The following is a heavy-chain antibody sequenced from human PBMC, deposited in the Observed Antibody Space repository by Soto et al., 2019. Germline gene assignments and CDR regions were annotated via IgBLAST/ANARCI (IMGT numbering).Heavy chain of an antibody. Sequence: PGGSLRLSCAASGFSLSSYWMHWVRQAPGKGLVWVSRLHSDGSTTTYADSVKGRFTISRDNAKNTLYLQMSSLRAEDTAVYYCARELPTTIRGGYYYSYGMDVWGQGTTVTVSS. V-gene: IGHV3-74*03. CDR2: LHSDGSTT. CDR1: GFSLSSYW. CDR3: ARELPTTIRGGYYYSYGMDV. D-gene: IGHD2-2*02. J-gene: IGHJ6*02.